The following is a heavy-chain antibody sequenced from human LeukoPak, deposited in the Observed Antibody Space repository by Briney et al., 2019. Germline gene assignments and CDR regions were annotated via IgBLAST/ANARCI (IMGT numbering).Heavy chain of an antibody. J-gene: IGHJ5*02. CDR1: GGTFSSYA. D-gene: IGHD2-2*01. V-gene: IGHV1-69*05. Sequence: SVKVSCKASGGTFSSYAISWVRQAPGQGLEWMGGIIPIFGTANYAQKFQGRVTITTDESTSTAYMELSSLRSEDTAMYYCARDIVVVPAASGWFDPWGQGTLVTVSS. CDR2: IIPIFGTA. CDR3: ARDIVVVPAASGWFDP.